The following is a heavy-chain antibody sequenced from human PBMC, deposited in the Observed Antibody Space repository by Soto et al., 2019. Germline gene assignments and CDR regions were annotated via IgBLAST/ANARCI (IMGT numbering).Heavy chain of an antibody. D-gene: IGHD7-27*01. Sequence: QVQLQESGPGLVKPSGTLSLTCGVSGGSVSSDNWCTWVRQPPGKGLEWIGEIYHSGSTNYNSSLKSRVSLSVDKSKNQFSPRLSSVTAADTAVYYCARKNWGSGYFDYWDQGILVTVSS. J-gene: IGHJ4*02. CDR1: GGSVSSDNW. V-gene: IGHV4-4*02. CDR2: IYHSGST. CDR3: ARKNWGSGYFDY.